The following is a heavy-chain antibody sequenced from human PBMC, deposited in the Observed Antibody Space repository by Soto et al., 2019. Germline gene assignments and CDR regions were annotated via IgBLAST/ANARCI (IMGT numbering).Heavy chain of an antibody. CDR3: AREGPYSSGNFDY. CDR2: ISNSDSYT. CDR1: GFTFSDYY. Sequence: PGGSLRLSCAASGFTFSDYYMSWIRQAPGKGLEWVSYISNSDSYTNYADSVKGRFTISRDNARNSLYLQMNSLRAEDTAVYYCAREGPYSSGNFDYWGQGTLVTVSS. V-gene: IGHV3-11*05. J-gene: IGHJ4*02. D-gene: IGHD6-19*01.